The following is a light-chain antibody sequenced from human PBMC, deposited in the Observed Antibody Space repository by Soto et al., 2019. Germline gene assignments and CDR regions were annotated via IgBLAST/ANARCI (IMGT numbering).Light chain of an antibody. CDR1: QSVSSSY. CDR2: GAS. V-gene: IGKV3-20*01. Sequence: EIVLTQSPGTLSLSPGERATLSCGASQSVSSSYLAWYQQKPGQAPRLLIYGASSRATGIPDRFSGSGSGTDFTLTISRLEPEDFAVYYCQQYPFTFGPGTKVDIK. J-gene: IGKJ3*01. CDR3: QQYPFT.